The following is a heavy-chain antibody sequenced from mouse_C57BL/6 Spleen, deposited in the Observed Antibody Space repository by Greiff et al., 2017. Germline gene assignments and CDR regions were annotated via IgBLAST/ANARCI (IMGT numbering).Heavy chain of an antibody. CDR1: GYTFTSYG. Sequence: QVQLQQSGAELARPGASVKLSCKASGYTFTSYGISWVTQRPGQGLEWIGEIYPRSGNTYYNEKFKGKATLTADKSSSTAYMELRSLTSEDSAVYFCARLDYDYDGAWFAYWGQGTLVTVSA. CDR2: IYPRSGNT. V-gene: IGHV1-81*01. CDR3: ARLDYDYDGAWFAY. D-gene: IGHD2-4*01. J-gene: IGHJ3*01.